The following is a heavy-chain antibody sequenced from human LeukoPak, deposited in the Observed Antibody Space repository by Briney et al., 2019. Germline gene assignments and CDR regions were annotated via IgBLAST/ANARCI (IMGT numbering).Heavy chain of an antibody. Sequence: GGSLRLSCAASGFTFTSYSMNWVRQAPGKGLEWVSTISGDGGSTYYADSVKGRFTISRDNSKNTLYLQVNSLRAEDTAVYYCAKGGKWDVTPFDYWGQGTLVTVSS. V-gene: IGHV3-23*01. J-gene: IGHJ4*02. D-gene: IGHD1-26*01. CDR2: ISGDGGST. CDR1: GFTFTSYS. CDR3: AKGGKWDVTPFDY.